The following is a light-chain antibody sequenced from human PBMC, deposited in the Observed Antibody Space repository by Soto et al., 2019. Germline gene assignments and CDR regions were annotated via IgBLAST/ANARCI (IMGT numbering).Light chain of an antibody. CDR3: SSYTTSSTPHYV. Sequence: QSALTQPASVSGSPGQSITISCTGTSSDVGGYNSVSWYQHHPGKAPKLMIFDVSDRPSGVSSRFSGSKSDNTASLTISGLQAEEEADYYCSSYTTSSTPHYVFGPGTKVTVL. V-gene: IGLV2-14*03. CDR1: SSDVGGYNS. CDR2: DVS. J-gene: IGLJ1*01.